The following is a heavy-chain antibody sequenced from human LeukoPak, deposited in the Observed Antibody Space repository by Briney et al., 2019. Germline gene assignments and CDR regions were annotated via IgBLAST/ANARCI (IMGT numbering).Heavy chain of an antibody. D-gene: IGHD3-9*01. CDR2: ISSSSSYT. J-gene: IGHJ4*02. V-gene: IGHV3-11*06. CDR3: ARDNDYDILTGYYRGGYHDY. Sequence: GGSLRLSCAASGFTFSDYYMSWIRQAPGKGLEWVSYISSSSSYTNYADSVKGRFTTSRDNAKNSLYLQMNSLRAEDTAVYYCARDNDYDILTGYYRGGYHDYWGQGTLVTVSS. CDR1: GFTFSDYY.